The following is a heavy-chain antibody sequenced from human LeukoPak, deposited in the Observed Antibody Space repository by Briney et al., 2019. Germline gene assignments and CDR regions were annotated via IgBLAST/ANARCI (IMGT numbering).Heavy chain of an antibody. J-gene: IGHJ5*02. V-gene: IGHV1-69*13. CDR1: GGTFSSYA. CDR3: ARALVVPAAVRPNWFDP. D-gene: IGHD2-2*01. Sequence: GASVKVSCKASGGTFSSYAIGWVRQAPGQGLEWMGGIIPIFGTANYAQKFQGRVTITADESTSTAYMELSSLRSEDTAVYYCARALVVPAAVRPNWFDPWGQGTLVTVSS. CDR2: IIPIFGTA.